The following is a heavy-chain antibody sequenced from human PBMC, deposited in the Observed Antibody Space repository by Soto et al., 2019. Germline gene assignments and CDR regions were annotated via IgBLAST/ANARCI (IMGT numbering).Heavy chain of an antibody. CDR3: ASSGLTGVWDDAFDI. D-gene: IGHD7-27*01. CDR1: GGSISSSSYY. Sequence: SETLSLTCTVSGGSISSSSYYWGWIRQPPGKGLEWIGSIYYSGSTYYNPSLKSRVTISVDTSKNQFSLKLSSVTAADTAVYYCASSGLTGVWDDAFDIWGQGTMVTVSS. CDR2: IYYSGST. J-gene: IGHJ3*02. V-gene: IGHV4-39*07.